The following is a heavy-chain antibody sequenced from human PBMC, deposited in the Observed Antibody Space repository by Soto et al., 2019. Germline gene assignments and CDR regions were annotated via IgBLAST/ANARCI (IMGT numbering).Heavy chain of an antibody. CDR3: ARQNQVGSNCFDP. CDR2: VSGHTGHT. J-gene: IGHJ5*02. CDR1: GYTFSSYD. V-gene: IGHV1-18*01. D-gene: IGHD1-26*01. Sequence: VASVKVSCKTSGYTFSSYDINWVRQAPGKGLEWMGWVSGHTGHTNYAQKFQGRLTMTKDTSTTTAYMELRSLTSDDTAVYYCARQNQVGSNCFDPWGRGTLVTVSS.